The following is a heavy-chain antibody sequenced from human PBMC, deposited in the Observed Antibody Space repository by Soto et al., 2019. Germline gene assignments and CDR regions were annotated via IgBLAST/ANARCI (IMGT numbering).Heavy chain of an antibody. CDR1: GGSISSSGYS. Sequence: SETLSLTCAVSGGSISSSGYSWSWIRQPPGKGLEWVGYVYHSGSTYYNPSLKSRVTISVDRSKNQFSLKLSSVTAADTAVYYCARSHLTGEAFDSWGQGTLVTVSS. CDR2: VYHSGST. D-gene: IGHD7-27*01. CDR3: ARSHLTGEAFDS. J-gene: IGHJ4*02. V-gene: IGHV4-30-2*01.